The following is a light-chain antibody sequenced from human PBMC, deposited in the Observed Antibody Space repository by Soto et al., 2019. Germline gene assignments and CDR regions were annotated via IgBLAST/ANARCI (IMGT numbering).Light chain of an antibody. CDR3: HQRQSWPRT. CDR2: YKY. J-gene: IGKJ1*01. V-gene: IGKV3-11*01. Sequence: IVMTQSQAPLSVAPGDSAPLSCRASQSVSSNLAWYTHKPGQAPRLLIYYKYNRATGIPARFSGIWSGKDGTLTIHSLAPEEVAIYYGHQRQSWPRTCGKGTKVDIK. CDR1: QSVSSN.